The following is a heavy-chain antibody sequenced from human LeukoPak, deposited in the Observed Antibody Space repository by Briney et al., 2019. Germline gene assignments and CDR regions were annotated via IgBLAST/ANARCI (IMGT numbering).Heavy chain of an antibody. V-gene: IGHV4-34*01. J-gene: IGHJ6*02. CDR1: GFTFSSYT. CDR2: INHSGST. D-gene: IGHD1-14*01. CDR3: ARGADSGTPYGLDV. Sequence: GSLRLSCATSGFTFSSYTMNWVRQAPGKGLEWIGEINHSGSTNYNPSLKSRVTISVDTSKNQFSLKLSSVTAADTAVYYCARGADSGTPYGLDVWGQGTTVTVSS.